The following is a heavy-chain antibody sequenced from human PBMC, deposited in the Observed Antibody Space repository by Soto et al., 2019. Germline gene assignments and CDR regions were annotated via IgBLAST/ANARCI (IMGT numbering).Heavy chain of an antibody. J-gene: IGHJ4*02. CDR1: GFTFSSYA. V-gene: IGHV3-23*01. D-gene: IGHD2-15*01. CDR2: IDGSGGDT. Sequence: EVQLLESGGCLVQPGGSLRLSCAASGFTFSSYAMAWVRQAPGTGLEWVSGIDGSGGDTSFADSVKGRFSISRDNSKKMLYLHMNSLRAEDTARYYCAKEMVAAAYVETSPFDFWGQGTLVTVSS. CDR3: AKEMVAAAYVETSPFDF.